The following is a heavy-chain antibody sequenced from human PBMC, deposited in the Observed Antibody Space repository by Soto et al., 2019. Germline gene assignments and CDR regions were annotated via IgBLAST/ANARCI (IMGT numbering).Heavy chain of an antibody. CDR2: ISAYNVNT. J-gene: IGHJ6*02. CDR1: GYTFTSYG. V-gene: IGHV1-18*01. Sequence: ASVTVSCKASGYTFTSYGISWVRQAPGQGLEWMGWISAYNVNTNYAQKLQGRVTMTTDTSTSTAYMELRSLRSDDTAVYYCARYIVVVPAAALHYYYYGMDVWGQGTTVTVSS. CDR3: ARYIVVVPAAALHYYYYGMDV. D-gene: IGHD2-2*01.